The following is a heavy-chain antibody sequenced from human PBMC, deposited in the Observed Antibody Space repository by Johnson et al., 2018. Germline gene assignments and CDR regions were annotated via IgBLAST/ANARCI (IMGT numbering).Heavy chain of an antibody. D-gene: IGHD4-17*01. CDR1: EFTFSSHG. J-gene: IGHJ6*03. CDR2: ISPSGSRR. V-gene: IGHV3-48*01. CDR3: SRVRGPTVNTMYMDV. Sequence: VQLQESGGGLVQPGGSLKVSCAASEFTFSSHGMIWVRQAPGKGLEWVSYISPSGSRRDYADSVVGRFTTSSDNAKNSLYLQMNILGADDTAVYYCSRVRGPTVNTMYMDVWGTGTTVTVSS.